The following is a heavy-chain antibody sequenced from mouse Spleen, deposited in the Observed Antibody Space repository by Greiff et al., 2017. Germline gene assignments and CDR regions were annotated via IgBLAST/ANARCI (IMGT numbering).Heavy chain of an antibody. J-gene: IGHJ3*01. Sequence: EVQLQQSGPELVKPGASVKISCKASGYSFTGYYMNWVKQSPEKSLEWIGEINPSTGGTTYNQKFKAKATLTVDKSSSTAYMQLKSLTSEDSAVYYCARETNWDWFAYWGQGTLVTVSA. D-gene: IGHD4-1*01. CDR2: INPSTGGT. V-gene: IGHV1-42*01. CDR1: GYSFTGYY. CDR3: ARETNWDWFAY.